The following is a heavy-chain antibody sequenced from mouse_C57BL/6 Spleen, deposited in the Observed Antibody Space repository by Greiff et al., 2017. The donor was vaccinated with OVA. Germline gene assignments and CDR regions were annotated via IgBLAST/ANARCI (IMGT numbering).Heavy chain of an antibody. CDR3: GRGGGGYFAWFAY. V-gene: IGHV1-64*01. CDR2: IHPNSGST. D-gene: IGHD2-3*01. J-gene: IGHJ3*01. Sequence: QVQLQQPGAELVKPGASVKLSCKASGYTFTSYWMHWVKQRPGQGLEWIGMIHPNSGSTNYNEKFKSKATLTVDKSSSTAYMQLSSLTSEDSAVXYCGRGGGGYFAWFAYWGKGTLVTVSA. CDR1: GYTFTSYW.